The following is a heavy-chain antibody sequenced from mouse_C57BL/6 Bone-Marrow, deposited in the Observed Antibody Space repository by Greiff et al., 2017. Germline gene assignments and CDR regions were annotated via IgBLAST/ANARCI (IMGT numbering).Heavy chain of an antibody. J-gene: IGHJ3*01. D-gene: IGHD1-1*01. CDR3: AREFTTVVVNWDPWCAY. Sequence: EVQLQQSVAELVRPGASVKLSCTASGFNIKNTYMHWVKQRPEQGLEWIGRIDPANGNTKYAPKFQGKATITADTSSNTAYLQLSSLTSEDTAIYYCAREFTTVVVNWDPWCAYWGQGTLVTVSA. CDR1: GFNIKNTY. CDR2: IDPANGNT. V-gene: IGHV14-3*01.